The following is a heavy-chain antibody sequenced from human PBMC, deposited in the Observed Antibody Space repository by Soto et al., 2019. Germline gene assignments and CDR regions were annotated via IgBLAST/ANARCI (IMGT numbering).Heavy chain of an antibody. J-gene: IGHJ5*02. CDR1: GYSFTNYW. Sequence: PGESLKISCKVSGYSFTNYWIAWVRQMPGKGLEWMGIIYPGDSDTRYSPSFQGQVTISADKSISTAYLQWSSLRTEDTALYYCAKDSSRYNWNDDGNSWFDPWGQGTLVTVSS. V-gene: IGHV5-51*01. D-gene: IGHD1-1*01. CDR2: IYPGDSDT. CDR3: AKDSSRYNWNDDGNSWFDP.